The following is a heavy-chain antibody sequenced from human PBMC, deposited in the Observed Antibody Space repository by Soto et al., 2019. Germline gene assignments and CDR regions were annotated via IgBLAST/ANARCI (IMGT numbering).Heavy chain of an antibody. Sequence: QVQLVQSGAEVKKPGSSVKVSCKASGGTFSSYTISWVRQAPGQGLEWMGRIIPILGIANYARKFQGRVTNPADKATSTAYRELSSLRSEDTAVYYWARKQYSSSLGGACDIWGQGTIVTVSS. V-gene: IGHV1-69*02. D-gene: IGHD6-13*01. CDR3: ARKQYSSSLGGACDI. J-gene: IGHJ3*02. CDR1: GGTFSSYT. CDR2: IIPILGIA.